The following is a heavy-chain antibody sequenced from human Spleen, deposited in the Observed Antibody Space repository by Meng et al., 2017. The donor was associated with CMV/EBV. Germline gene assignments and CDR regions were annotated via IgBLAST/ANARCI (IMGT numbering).Heavy chain of an antibody. J-gene: IGHJ4*02. CDR2: ISWNSGSI. V-gene: IGHV3-9*01. D-gene: IGHD6-6*01. CDR3: ARVAARPRVGLDY. Sequence: SLKISCAASGFTFDDYAMHWVRQAPGKGLEWVSGISWNSGSIGYADSVKGRFTISRDNAKNSLYLQMNSLRAEDTAVYYCARVAARPRVGLDYWGQGTLVTVSS. CDR1: GFTFDDYA.